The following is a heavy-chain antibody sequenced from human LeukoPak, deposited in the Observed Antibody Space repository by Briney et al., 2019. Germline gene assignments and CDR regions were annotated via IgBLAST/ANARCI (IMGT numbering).Heavy chain of an antibody. V-gene: IGHV3-30*04. D-gene: IGHD5-18*01. J-gene: IGHJ4*02. CDR2: ISYDGSNK. Sequence: PGGSLRLSCAASGFTFSTYAMHWVRQAPGEGLEWVALISYDGSNKYYADSVKGRFTISRDNSKNTLYLQMNSLRAEDTAVYYCARDREYSYGYDYWGQGTLVTVSS. CDR1: GFTFSTYA. CDR3: ARDREYSYGYDY.